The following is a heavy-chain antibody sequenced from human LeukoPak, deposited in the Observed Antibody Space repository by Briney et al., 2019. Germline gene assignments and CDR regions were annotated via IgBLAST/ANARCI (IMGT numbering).Heavy chain of an antibody. CDR2: FDPEDGET. CDR1: GYTLTELS. D-gene: IGHD2-2*01. Sequence: ASVKVSCKVSGYTLTELSMHWVRQAPGKGLEWMGGFDPEDGETIYAQKFQGRVTMTEDTSTDTAYMELSSLRSEDTAVYYCATWYCSSTSHCDHYYYYYGMDVWGQGTTVTVSS. V-gene: IGHV1-24*01. J-gene: IGHJ6*02. CDR3: ATWYCSSTSHCDHYYYYYGMDV.